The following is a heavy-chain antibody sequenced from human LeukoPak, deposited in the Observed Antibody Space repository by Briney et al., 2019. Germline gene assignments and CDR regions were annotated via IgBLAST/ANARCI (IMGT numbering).Heavy chain of an antibody. D-gene: IGHD2-15*01. V-gene: IGHV4-59*01. CDR1: GGSIRSYY. CDR2: IYYSGST. Sequence: SETLSLTCTVSGGSIRSYYWSWIRQPPGKGLEWIGYIYYSGSTNYNPSLKSRVAISVDTSKNQFSLKLRSVTAADTAVYYCAGVYCSGGSCYDAFDIWGQGTIVTVSS. CDR3: AGVYCSGGSCYDAFDI. J-gene: IGHJ3*02.